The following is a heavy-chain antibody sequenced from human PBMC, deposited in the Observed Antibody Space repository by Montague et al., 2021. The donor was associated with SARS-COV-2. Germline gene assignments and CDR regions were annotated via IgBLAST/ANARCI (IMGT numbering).Heavy chain of an antibody. J-gene: IGHJ4*02. D-gene: IGHD6-19*01. CDR1: GFTFSRYA. CDR2: ISYDGSNK. Sequence: SLSLSCAASGFTFSRYAMHWVRQAPGKGLEWVAVISYDGSNKYYADSVKGRFTISRDNSKNTLYLQMNSLRAEDTAVYYCARGTGISSGWFDYWGQGTLVTVSS. CDR3: ARGTGISSGWFDY. V-gene: IGHV3-30-3*01.